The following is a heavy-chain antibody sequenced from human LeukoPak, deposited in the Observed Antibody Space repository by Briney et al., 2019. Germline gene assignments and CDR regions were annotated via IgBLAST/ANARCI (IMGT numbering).Heavy chain of an antibody. CDR1: GFTFSSCA. D-gene: IGHD2-2*01. V-gene: IGHV3-30-3*01. CDR3: ARGGVYCSSTRCPSPPEA. J-gene: IGHJ5*02. CDR2: ISYDGSNK. Sequence: PGGSLSLLRAASGFTFSSCAMHWVRQAPGKGLEWVAVISYDGSNKYYADSVKGRFTISRDNSKNTLYLQMNSLRAEDTAVYYCARGGVYCSSTRCPSPPEAWGQGTLVTVSS.